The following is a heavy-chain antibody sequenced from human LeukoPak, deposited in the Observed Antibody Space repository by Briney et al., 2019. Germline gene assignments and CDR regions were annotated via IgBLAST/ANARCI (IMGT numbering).Heavy chain of an antibody. CDR2: INHSGST. V-gene: IGHV4-34*01. Sequence: TSETLSLTCAVYGGSFSGYYWSWIRQPPGKGLEWIGEINHSGSTNYSPSLKSRVTISVDTSRNQFSLKLSSVTAADTAVYYCARGQLGDYDSSGYYYDAFDIWGQGTMVTVSS. CDR3: ARGQLGDYDSSGYYYDAFDI. D-gene: IGHD3-22*01. J-gene: IGHJ3*02. CDR1: GGSFSGYY.